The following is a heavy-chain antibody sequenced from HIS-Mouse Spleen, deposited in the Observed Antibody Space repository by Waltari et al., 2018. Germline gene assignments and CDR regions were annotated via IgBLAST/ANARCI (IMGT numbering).Heavy chain of an antibody. CDR1: GFTFSSYG. CDR3: ASMSLWGGPVDI. J-gene: IGHJ3*02. Sequence: QVQLVESGGGVVQPGRSLRLSCAASGFTFSSYGRHWDRQAPSKGLEWVEGIAQDVSNKDYAASVKGRFTISRDKSKNTLYLQMNSLRAEDTAVYDCASMSLWGGPVDIWGQGTMVTVSS. CDR2: IAQDVSNK. V-gene: IGHV3-33*01. D-gene: IGHD3-10*01.